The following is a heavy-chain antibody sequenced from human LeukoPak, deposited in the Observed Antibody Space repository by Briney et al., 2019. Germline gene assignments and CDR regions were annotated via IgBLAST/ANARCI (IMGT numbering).Heavy chain of an antibody. Sequence: PGGSLRLSCAASGFTFSNYAMSWVRQAPGKGLEWVSAISDGGYATFYADSVKGRFTISRDNAKNSLYLQMNSLRAEDTAVYYCASGGSYCSSTSCYAEYYFDYWGQGTLVTVSS. V-gene: IGHV3-23*01. CDR1: GFTFSNYA. CDR2: ISDGGYAT. D-gene: IGHD2-2*01. CDR3: ASGGSYCSSTSCYAEYYFDY. J-gene: IGHJ4*02.